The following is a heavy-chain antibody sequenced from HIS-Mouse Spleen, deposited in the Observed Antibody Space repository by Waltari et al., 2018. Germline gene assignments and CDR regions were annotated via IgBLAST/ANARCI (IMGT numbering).Heavy chain of an antibody. CDR3: AREIPYSSSWYDWYFDL. Sequence: QLQLQESGPGLVKPSETLSLTCTVSGGSISSSSYYWGWTRQPPGKGLEGIGSIYYSGSTYYNPSLKSRVTISVDTSKNQFSLKRSSVTAADTAVYYCAREIPYSSSWYDWYFDLWGRGTLVTVSS. CDR2: IYYSGST. J-gene: IGHJ2*01. V-gene: IGHV4-39*07. D-gene: IGHD6-13*01. CDR1: GGSISSSSYY.